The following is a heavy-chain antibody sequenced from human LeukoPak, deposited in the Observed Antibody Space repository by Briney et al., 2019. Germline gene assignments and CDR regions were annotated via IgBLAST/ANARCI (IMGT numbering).Heavy chain of an antibody. Sequence: GGSLRLSCAASGFTFSDYYMSWIRQAPGKGLEWVSYISSSGSTIYYADSVKGRFTISRDNAKNSLYLQMNSLRAEDTAVYYCARQVEMATIKLDYFDYWGQGTLVTVSS. J-gene: IGHJ4*02. V-gene: IGHV3-11*04. D-gene: IGHD5-24*01. CDR2: ISSSGSTI. CDR3: ARQVEMATIKLDYFDY. CDR1: GFTFSDYY.